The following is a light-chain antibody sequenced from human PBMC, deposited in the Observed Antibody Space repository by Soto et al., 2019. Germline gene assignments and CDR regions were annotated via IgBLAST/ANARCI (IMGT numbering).Light chain of an antibody. CDR1: RSNIASNS. Sequence: QPVLTQPPSASGTPGQRVTISCSGSRSNIASNSVNWYQQLPGTAPRLLMYGNDQRPSGVPDRFAGSRSGTSASLAISGLQSEDEAEYYCAAWDDRLSGPVFGGGTKLTVL. V-gene: IGLV1-44*01. J-gene: IGLJ2*01. CDR2: GND. CDR3: AAWDDRLSGPV.